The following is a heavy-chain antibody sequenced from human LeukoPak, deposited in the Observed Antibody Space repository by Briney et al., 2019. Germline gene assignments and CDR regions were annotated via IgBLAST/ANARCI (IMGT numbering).Heavy chain of an antibody. CDR2: IYHSGSA. J-gene: IGHJ6*03. Sequence: SETLSLTCAVSGYSISTDYYWGWIRQPPGKGLEWIGSIYHSGSAYYNPSLESRVTISIDTSKNQFSLKLSSVTAADTAVYYCARRPYSYYYMDVWGTGTTVTVSS. CDR1: GYSISTDYY. V-gene: IGHV4-38-2*01. CDR3: ARRPYSYYYMDV.